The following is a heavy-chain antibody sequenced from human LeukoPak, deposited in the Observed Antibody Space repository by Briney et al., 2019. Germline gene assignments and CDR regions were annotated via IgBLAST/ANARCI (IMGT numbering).Heavy chain of an antibody. J-gene: IGHJ4*02. Sequence: GGSLRLPCVASGFNFGAYAMNWVRQAPGQGLEWVSGINGIGGSTYSADSVKGRFTISRDNSKNTLYLQMNNLRAEDSAVYYCAKAPRDGYNPLDYWGQGTLVTVSA. V-gene: IGHV3-23*01. CDR3: AKAPRDGYNPLDY. D-gene: IGHD5-24*01. CDR2: INGIGGST. CDR1: GFNFGAYA.